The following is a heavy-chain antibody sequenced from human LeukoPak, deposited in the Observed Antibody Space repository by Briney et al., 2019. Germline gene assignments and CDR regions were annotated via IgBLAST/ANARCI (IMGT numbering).Heavy chain of an antibody. CDR1: GGSISSSSYY. D-gene: IGHD3-10*01. CDR3: ARPYGSGSYYR. CDR2: IYYSGST. J-gene: IGHJ4*02. Sequence: SETLSLTCTVSGGSISSSSYYWGWIRQPPGKGLEWIGRIYYSGSTYYNPSLKSRVTISVDTSKHQFSLKLSSATAADTAVYYCARPYGSGSYYRWGQGTLVTVSS. V-gene: IGHV4-39*01.